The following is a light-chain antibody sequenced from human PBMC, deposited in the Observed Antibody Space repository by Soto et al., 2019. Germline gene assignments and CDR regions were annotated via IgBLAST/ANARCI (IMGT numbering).Light chain of an antibody. CDR3: QQYYSTPWT. J-gene: IGKJ1*01. V-gene: IGKV4-1*01. CDR1: QSILYSSNNGNY. Sequence: DIVMTQSPDSLAVSLGERVTINCKSSQSILYSSNNGNYLAWYQQKPGQPPKLLIYWASTRESGVPDRFSGSGSGTDFTLTISSLQAEDVAVYYCQQYYSTPWTFGQGTKVEIK. CDR2: WAS.